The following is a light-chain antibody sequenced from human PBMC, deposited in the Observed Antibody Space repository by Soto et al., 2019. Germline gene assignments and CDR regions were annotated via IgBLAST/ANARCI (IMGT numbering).Light chain of an antibody. CDR2: GNS. CDR1: SSKIGAGYD. J-gene: IGLJ2*01. V-gene: IGLV1-40*01. Sequence: QSVLTQPPSVSGAPGQRVTISCTGSSSKIGAGYDVHWYQQLPGTAPKLLIYGNSNRPSGVPDRFSGSKSGTSASLAITGLQAEDEADYYCQSYDSRLSGVVFGGGTKLTVL. CDR3: QSYDSRLSGVV.